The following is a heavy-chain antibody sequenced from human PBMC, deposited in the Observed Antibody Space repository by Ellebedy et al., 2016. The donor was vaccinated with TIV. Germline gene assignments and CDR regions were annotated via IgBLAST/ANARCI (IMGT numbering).Heavy chain of an antibody. CDR3: ATDGSYGDYRSPAHAFVM. CDR2: INQDGSQK. Sequence: GGSLRLSCAASGFSFVSYWMTWVRQAPGKGLEWLANINQDGSQKSYVDSVKGRFTISRDNAKNSRFLQMNSLRAEDTALYYCATDGSYGDYRSPAHAFVMWGQGTVVTVSP. CDR1: GFSFVSYW. V-gene: IGHV3-7*01. D-gene: IGHD4-17*01. J-gene: IGHJ3*02.